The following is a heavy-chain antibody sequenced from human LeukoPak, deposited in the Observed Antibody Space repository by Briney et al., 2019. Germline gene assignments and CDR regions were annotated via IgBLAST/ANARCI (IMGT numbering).Heavy chain of an antibody. Sequence: TSETLSLTCTVSGGSISSYYWSWIRQPPGKGLEWIGYIYYSGSTNYNPSLKSRVTISVDTSKNQFSLKLSSVTAVDTAVYYCASGYSYGFDYWGQGTLVTVSS. CDR2: IYYSGST. CDR1: GGSISSYY. D-gene: IGHD5-18*01. J-gene: IGHJ4*02. CDR3: ASGYSYGFDY. V-gene: IGHV4-59*01.